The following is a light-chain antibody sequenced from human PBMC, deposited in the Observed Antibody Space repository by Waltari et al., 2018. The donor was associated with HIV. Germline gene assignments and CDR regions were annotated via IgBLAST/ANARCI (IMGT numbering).Light chain of an antibody. CDR1: RYDVGSYNL. CDR3: SSYAGSDTFFV. V-gene: IGLV2-23*02. Sequence: QSALTQPASVSGSPNQSITISCSGTRYDVGSYNLVSWYQQHPGKAPTLIISDVSERPSVVSSRFSGSKSGNTASLTISGLQAEDEADYYCSSYAGSDTFFVFGTGTEVTVL. J-gene: IGLJ1*01. CDR2: DVS.